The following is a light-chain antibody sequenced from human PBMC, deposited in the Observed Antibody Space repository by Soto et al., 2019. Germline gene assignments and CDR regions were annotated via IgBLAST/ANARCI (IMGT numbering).Light chain of an antibody. Sequence: SYELTQPPSVSVAPGQTATITCGGNDIEDKSVHWSQQKPGQAPVLVVYDDFDRPSGIPERFSGSNSGNTATLTISRVEAGDEADYYCQVWDTSSDHWVFGGGTKRTVL. CDR3: QVWDTSSDHWV. CDR1: DIEDKS. J-gene: IGLJ3*02. CDR2: DDF. V-gene: IGLV3-21*02.